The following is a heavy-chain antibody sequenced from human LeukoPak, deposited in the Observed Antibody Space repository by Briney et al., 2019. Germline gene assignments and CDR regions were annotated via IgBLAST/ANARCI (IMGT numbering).Heavy chain of an antibody. CDR3: AEAGNIAVAGLFDY. D-gene: IGHD6-19*01. Sequence: SETLSLTCTVSGGSISSYYWTWIRQPAGKGLEWIGRIYSSGSTNYNPSLKSRVTMSVDTSKNQFSLRLSSVTAADTAVYYCAEAGNIAVAGLFDYWGQGTLVTVSS. CDR2: IYSSGST. J-gene: IGHJ4*02. V-gene: IGHV4-4*07. CDR1: GGSISSYY.